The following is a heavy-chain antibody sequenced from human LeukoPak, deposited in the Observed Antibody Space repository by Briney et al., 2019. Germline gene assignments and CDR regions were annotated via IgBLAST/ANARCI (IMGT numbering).Heavy chain of an antibody. Sequence: GGSLRLSCAASGFTFSGYGMHWVRQAPGKGLEWVAFIRYDGSNKYYADSVKGRFTISRDNSKNTLYLQMNSLRAEDMAVYYCAKDLRGIAARLFDYWGQGTLVTVSS. V-gene: IGHV3-30*02. CDR2: IRYDGSNK. CDR1: GFTFSGYG. J-gene: IGHJ4*02. CDR3: AKDLRGIAARLFDY. D-gene: IGHD6-6*01.